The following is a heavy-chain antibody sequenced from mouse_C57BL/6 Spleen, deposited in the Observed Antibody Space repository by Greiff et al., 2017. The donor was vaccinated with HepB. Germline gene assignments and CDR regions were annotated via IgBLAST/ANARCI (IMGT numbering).Heavy chain of an antibody. CDR2: IDPETGGT. CDR3: TRSDDGYYRYWFAY. CDR1: GYTFTDYE. Sequence: VQLQQSGAELVRPGASVTLSCKASGYTFTDYEMHWVKQTPVHGLEWIRAIDPETGGTAYNQKFKGKAILTADKSSSTAYMELRSLTSEDSAVYYCTRSDDGYYRYWFAYWGQGTLVTVSA. D-gene: IGHD2-3*01. J-gene: IGHJ3*01. V-gene: IGHV1-15*01.